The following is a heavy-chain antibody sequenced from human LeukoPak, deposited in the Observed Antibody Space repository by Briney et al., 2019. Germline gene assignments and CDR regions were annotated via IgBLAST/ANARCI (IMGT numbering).Heavy chain of an antibody. CDR1: GYTFTSYG. CDR3: ARDLVMIVVVVPYYYGMDV. J-gene: IGHJ6*02. V-gene: IGHV1-18*01. Sequence: GASVKVSCKASGYTFTSYGISWVRQAPGQGLEWMGWISAYNGNTNYAQNLQGRVTMTTDTSTSTAYMELRSLRSDDTAVYYCARDLVMIVVVVPYYYGMDVWGQGTTVTVSS. D-gene: IGHD3-22*01. CDR2: ISAYNGNT.